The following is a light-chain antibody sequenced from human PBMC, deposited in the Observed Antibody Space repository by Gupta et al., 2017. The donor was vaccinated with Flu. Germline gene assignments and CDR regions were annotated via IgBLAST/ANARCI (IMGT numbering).Light chain of an antibody. V-gene: IGKV2-28*01. J-gene: IGKJ2*01. CDR3: MQALQTPLT. CDR1: QSLRHSNGYNY. CDR2: LGS. Sequence: DIVMTQSPLSLPVTPGEPASISCRSSQSLRHSNGYNYFDWYLQKPGQSPQLLIYLGSNRASGVPDRFSGSGSGTDFTLEISRVEAEDVGVYYCMQALQTPLTFGQGTKLEIK.